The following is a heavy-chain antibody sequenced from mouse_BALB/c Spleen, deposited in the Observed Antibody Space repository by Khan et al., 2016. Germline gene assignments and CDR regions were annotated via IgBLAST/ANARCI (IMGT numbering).Heavy chain of an antibody. CDR2: IYPGDGDT. CDR1: GYTFTSYW. CDR3: ARGGTTGSPFAY. V-gene: IGHV1-87*01. D-gene: IGHD2-14*01. J-gene: IGHJ3*01. Sequence: QVQLQQSGAELARPGASVKLSCKASGYTFTSYWMQWVKQRPGQGLEWIGAIYPGDGDTRYTQKFKGKAKLTADKSSSTAYMQLSSLASEDSAVYCCARGGTTGSPFAYWGQGTLVTVSA.